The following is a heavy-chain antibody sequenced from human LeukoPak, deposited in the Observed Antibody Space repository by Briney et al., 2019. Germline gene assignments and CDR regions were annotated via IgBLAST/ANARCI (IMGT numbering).Heavy chain of an antibody. Sequence: PSETLSLTCTVSGGSISSYYWSWIRQPAGRGLEWIGRIYTSGSTNYNPSLKSRVTMSVDTSKNQFSLKLSSVTAADTAVYYCARDWYGSGSVDAFDIWGQGTMVTVSS. CDR2: IYTSGST. D-gene: IGHD3-10*01. J-gene: IGHJ3*02. V-gene: IGHV4-4*07. CDR3: ARDWYGSGSVDAFDI. CDR1: GGSISSYY.